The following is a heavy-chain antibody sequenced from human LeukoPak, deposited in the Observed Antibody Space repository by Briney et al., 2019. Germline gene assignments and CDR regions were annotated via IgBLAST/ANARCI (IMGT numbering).Heavy chain of an antibody. J-gene: IGHJ5*02. V-gene: IGHV1-8*02. CDR1: GYTFTSYD. Sequence: GASVKVSCKASGYTFTSYDINWVRQATGQGLEWMGWMNPNSGNTGYAQKFQGRVTMTRDTSTSTVYMELSSLRSEDTAVYYCARDWSDYGDYWDWFDPWGQGTLVTVSS. CDR2: MNPNSGNT. CDR3: ARDWSDYGDYWDWFDP. D-gene: IGHD4-17*01.